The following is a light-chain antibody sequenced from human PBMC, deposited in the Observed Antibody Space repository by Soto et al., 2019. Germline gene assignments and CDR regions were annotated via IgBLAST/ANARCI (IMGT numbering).Light chain of an antibody. CDR1: SSDVGSYNL. CDR3: CSYAGSSTYV. V-gene: IGLV2-23*01. Sequence: QSALTQPASVSGSPGQSIPISCTGTSSDVGSYNLVSWYQQHPGKAPKLMIYEGSKRPSGVSNRFSGSKSGNTASLTISGLQAEDEADYYCCSYAGSSTYVFGTGTKVT. CDR2: EGS. J-gene: IGLJ1*01.